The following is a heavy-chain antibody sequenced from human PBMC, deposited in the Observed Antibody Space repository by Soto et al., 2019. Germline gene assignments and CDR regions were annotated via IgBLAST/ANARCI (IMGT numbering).Heavy chain of an antibody. D-gene: IGHD5-18*01. V-gene: IGHV5-10-1*01. CDR2: IDPSDSYT. Sequence: PGESLKISCKGSGYSFTSYWINWVRQMPGKGLEWMGRIDPSDSYTNYSPSFQGLVTISADKSISTAYLQWSSLKASDTAIYYCARTSMQSRGYTYGHGGMDVWGQGTTVTSP. J-gene: IGHJ6*02. CDR3: ARTSMQSRGYTYGHGGMDV. CDR1: GYSFTSYW.